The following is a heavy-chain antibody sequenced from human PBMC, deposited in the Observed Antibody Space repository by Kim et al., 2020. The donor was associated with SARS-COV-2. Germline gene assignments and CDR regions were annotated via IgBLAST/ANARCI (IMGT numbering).Heavy chain of an antibody. CDR1: RFTFSDYS. CDR2: ISSSGDAT. CDR3: ARESSWAFDY. Sequence: GGSLRLSCAATRFTFSDYSMTWIRQAPGKGLEWVSYISSSGDATYYADSVKGRFTISRDNAKNSLYLQMNSLRAEDTALYYCARESSWAFDYWGQGILVTVSS. J-gene: IGHJ4*02. D-gene: IGHD6-6*01. V-gene: IGHV3-11*01.